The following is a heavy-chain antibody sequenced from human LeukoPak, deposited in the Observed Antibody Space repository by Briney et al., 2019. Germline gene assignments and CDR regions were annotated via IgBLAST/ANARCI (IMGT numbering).Heavy chain of an antibody. CDR2: IYSGGST. J-gene: IGHJ4*02. V-gene: IGHV3-53*01. CDR3: AKDIAPIVVSLGGGGFDY. Sequence: GGSLRLSCAASGFTVSSNYMSWVRQAPGKGLEWVSVIYSGGSTYYADSVKGRFTISRDNSKNTLYLQMNSLRAEDTAVYYCAKDIAPIVVSLGGGGFDYWGQGTLVTVSS. D-gene: IGHD2-2*01. CDR1: GFTVSSNY.